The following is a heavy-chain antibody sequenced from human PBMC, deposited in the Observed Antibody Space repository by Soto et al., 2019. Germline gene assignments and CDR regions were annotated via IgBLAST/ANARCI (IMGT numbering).Heavy chain of an antibody. D-gene: IGHD3-10*01. CDR3: ARVRIDGNNYLLDY. J-gene: IGHJ4*02. CDR1: GFTFNNYA. Sequence: GGSLRLSCVPSGFTFNNYAMHWVRQSPGKGLEWLAVISFDGGNTHYADFVKGRFTISRDNSKTTLYLQMNSLTAEDTAVYFCARVRIDGNNYLLDYWGQGTLVTVSS. V-gene: IGHV3-30-3*01. CDR2: ISFDGGNT.